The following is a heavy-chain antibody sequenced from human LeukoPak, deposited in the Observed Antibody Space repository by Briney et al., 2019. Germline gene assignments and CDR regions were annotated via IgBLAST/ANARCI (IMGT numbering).Heavy chain of an antibody. D-gene: IGHD3-3*01. V-gene: IGHV3-30-3*01. CDR2: ISCDGSNK. CDR1: GFTFSSYA. J-gene: IGHJ4*02. CDR3: ARDRSYDFWSGYSTPDY. Sequence: GSLRLSCAASGFTFSSYAMHWVRQAPGKGLEWVAVISCDGSNKYYADSVKGRFTISRDNSKNTLYLQMNSLRAEDTAVYYCARDRSYDFWSGYSTPDYWGQGTLVTVSS.